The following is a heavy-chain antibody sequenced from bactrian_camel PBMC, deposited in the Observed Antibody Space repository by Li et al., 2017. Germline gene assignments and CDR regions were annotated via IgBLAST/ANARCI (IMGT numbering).Heavy chain of an antibody. CDR1: GSTVRDNC. V-gene: IGHV3S53*01. CDR3: ATGQTTCPN. D-gene: IGHD4*01. CDR2: FSGRGDA. J-gene: IGHJ4*01. Sequence: HVQLVESGGGSVQAVGSLRLSCTNSGSTVRDNCMAWFRQAPGKEREEIATFSGRGDAYYADSVKGRFTFSRDDAETTLFLQMNSLKSEDTALYYCATGQTTCPNWGQGTRSPSP.